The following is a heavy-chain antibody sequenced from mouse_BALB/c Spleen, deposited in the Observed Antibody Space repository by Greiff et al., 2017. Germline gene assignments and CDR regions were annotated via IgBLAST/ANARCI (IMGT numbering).Heavy chain of an antibody. J-gene: IGHJ4*01. D-gene: IGHD1-1*01. V-gene: IGHV14-3*02. Sequence: DVQLQESGAELVRSGASVKLSCTASGFNIKDYYMHWVKQRPEQGLEWIGWIDPANGNTKYDPKFQGKATITADTSSNTAYLQLSSLTSEDTAVYYCARAGTVRALDYWGEGDSETVSS. CDR2: IDPANGNT. CDR3: ARAGTVRALDY. CDR1: GFNIKDYY.